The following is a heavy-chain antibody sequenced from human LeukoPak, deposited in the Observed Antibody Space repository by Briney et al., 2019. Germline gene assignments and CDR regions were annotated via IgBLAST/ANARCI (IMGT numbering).Heavy chain of an antibody. CDR3: AKGGTSAMVRGVIGYMDV. CDR1: GFTVNSNY. Sequence: GGSLRLSCAASGFTVNSNYMIWVRQASGKGLECVSVIYSDGTTYYADSVKGRFTISRDNSKNTLYLQMNSLRAEDSAVYYCAKGGTSAMVRGVIGYMDVWGKGTTVTISS. V-gene: IGHV3-66*01. D-gene: IGHD3-10*01. J-gene: IGHJ6*03. CDR2: IYSDGTT.